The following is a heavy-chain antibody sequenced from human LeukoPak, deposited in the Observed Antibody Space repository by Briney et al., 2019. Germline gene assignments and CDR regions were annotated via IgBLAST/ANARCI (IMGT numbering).Heavy chain of an antibody. CDR2: IYYSGST. D-gene: IGHD2-21*02. Sequence: PSETLSLTCTVSGGSISSSSYCWGWIRQPPGKGLEWIGSIYYSGSTYYNSSLKSRVTISVDTSKNQFSLKLSSVTAADTAVYYCATNANIVVVTATEPDDAFDIWGQGTMVTVSS. CDR3: ATNANIVVVTATEPDDAFDI. J-gene: IGHJ3*02. V-gene: IGHV4-39*01. CDR1: GGSISSSSYC.